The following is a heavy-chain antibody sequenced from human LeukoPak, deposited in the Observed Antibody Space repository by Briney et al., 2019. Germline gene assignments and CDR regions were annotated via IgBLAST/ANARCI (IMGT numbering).Heavy chain of an antibody. CDR1: GFTFDDYA. Sequence: PGGSLRLSCAASGFTFDDYAMHWVRQAPGKGLEWVSLISGDGGSTYYADSVKGRFTISRDNSKNSLYLQMNSLRTEDTALYYCAKANEDYYDSSGRYYVHYYYYMDVWGKGTTVTVSS. CDR3: AKANEDYYDSSGRYYVHYYYYMDV. J-gene: IGHJ6*03. CDR2: ISGDGGST. D-gene: IGHD3-22*01. V-gene: IGHV3-43*02.